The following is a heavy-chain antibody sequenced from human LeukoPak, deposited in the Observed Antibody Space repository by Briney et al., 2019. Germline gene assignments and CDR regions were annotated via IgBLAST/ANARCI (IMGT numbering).Heavy chain of an antibody. V-gene: IGHV4-59*01. CDR2: IYYSGST. Sequence: SETLSLTCTASGGSISSYYWSWIRQPPGKGLEWIGYIYYSGSTNYNPSLKSRVTISVDTSKNQFSLKLSSVTAADTAVYYCARENSGWYGGPFDYWGQGTLVTVSS. J-gene: IGHJ4*02. CDR3: ARENSGWYGGPFDY. CDR1: GGSISSYY. D-gene: IGHD6-19*01.